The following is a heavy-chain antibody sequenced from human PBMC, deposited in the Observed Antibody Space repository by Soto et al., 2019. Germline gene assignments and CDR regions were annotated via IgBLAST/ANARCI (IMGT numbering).Heavy chain of an antibody. Sequence: ASVKVSCKASGYTFTSYAMNWVRQAPGQGLEWMGWINTNTGNPTYAQGFTGRFVFSLDTAVSTAYLQISSLKAEDTAVYYCARGGYCSSTSCYYYYYYMDVWGKGTTVTVSS. V-gene: IGHV7-4-1*02. CDR3: ARGGYCSSTSCYYYYYYMDV. CDR2: INTNTGNP. J-gene: IGHJ6*03. CDR1: GYTFTSYA. D-gene: IGHD2-2*01.